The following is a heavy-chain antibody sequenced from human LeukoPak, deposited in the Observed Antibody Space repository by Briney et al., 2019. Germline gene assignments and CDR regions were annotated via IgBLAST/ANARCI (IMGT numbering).Heavy chain of an antibody. Sequence: PGGSLRLSCAASGFTFSDYYMSWIRQAPGKGLEWVSYISSSGSTIYYADSVKGRFTISRDNAKNSLYLQMNSLRAEDTAVYYCARVGIAVAVDAFDIWGQGTMVTVSS. CDR1: GFTFSDYY. CDR2: ISSSGSTI. J-gene: IGHJ3*02. CDR3: ARVGIAVAVDAFDI. D-gene: IGHD6-19*01. V-gene: IGHV3-11*04.